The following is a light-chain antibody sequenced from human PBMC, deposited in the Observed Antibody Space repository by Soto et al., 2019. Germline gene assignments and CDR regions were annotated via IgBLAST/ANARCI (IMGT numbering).Light chain of an antibody. Sequence: EILLTQSPATLSLSPGERATLSCRASQSVSIYLAWYQQKPGQAPRLRIYGASSRATDIPDRFSGMWYGTDFTLTISSLEPEDWAVYYCKQYGSSPWTFGQVTKVDIK. CDR2: GAS. CDR1: QSVSIY. J-gene: IGKJ1*01. CDR3: KQYGSSPWT. V-gene: IGKV3-20*01.